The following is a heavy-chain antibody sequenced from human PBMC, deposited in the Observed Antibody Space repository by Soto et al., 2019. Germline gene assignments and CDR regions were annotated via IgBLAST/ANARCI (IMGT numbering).Heavy chain of an antibody. V-gene: IGHV4-39*01. CDR2: IYYSGST. J-gene: IGHJ4*02. Sequence: QLQLQESGPGLVKPSETLSLTCTISGGSISSSSYYWGWIRQPPGKGLEWIGSIYYSGSTYYNPSLKSRVTISVDTSKNQFSLKLSSVTAADAAEYYCATAPYSTVTTCYWGQGTLVTVSS. CDR3: ATAPYSTVTTCY. D-gene: IGHD4-17*01. CDR1: GGSISSSSYY.